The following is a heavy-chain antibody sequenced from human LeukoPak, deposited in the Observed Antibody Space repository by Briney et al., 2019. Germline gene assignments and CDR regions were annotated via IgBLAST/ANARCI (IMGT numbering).Heavy chain of an antibody. Sequence: ASVKVSCKASGYTFTSYDINWVRQATGQGLEWMGWMNPNSGNTGYAQKFQGRVTMTRDTSISTAYMELSRLRSDDTAVYYCAREPRITIFGVVDDYWGQGTLVTVSS. CDR1: GYTFTSYD. CDR2: MNPNSGNT. D-gene: IGHD3-3*01. V-gene: IGHV1-8*02. J-gene: IGHJ4*02. CDR3: AREPRITIFGVVDDY.